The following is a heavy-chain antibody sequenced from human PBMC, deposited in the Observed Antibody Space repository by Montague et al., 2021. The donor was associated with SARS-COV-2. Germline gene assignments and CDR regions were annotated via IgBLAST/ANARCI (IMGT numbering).Heavy chain of an antibody. D-gene: IGHD3-16*01. Sequence: SETLSLTCTVSAGAIRDTDYFWGWLRQPPGKGLEWIGSIYYSGTTYHNPSLKSRVTISVDKSKNQLSLKLSSATAADTAVYSCARHRDNLGPLYWFAPWGQGTLVTVSS. J-gene: IGHJ5*02. CDR2: IYYSGTT. CDR3: ARHRDNLGPLYWFAP. V-gene: IGHV4-39*01. CDR1: AGAIRDTDYF.